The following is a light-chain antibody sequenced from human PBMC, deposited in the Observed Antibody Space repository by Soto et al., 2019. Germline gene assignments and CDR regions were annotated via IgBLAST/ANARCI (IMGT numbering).Light chain of an antibody. Sequence: DIKMTQSPSSLSATVGDGVTITCRASQSISSYLNWYQQKPGKAPKLLIYAASSLQSGVPSRFSGSGSGTDFTLTISSLPPEDFATYYCQQLNSYPLTFGGGTKVDIK. CDR3: QQLNSYPLT. CDR1: QSISSY. CDR2: AAS. V-gene: IGKV1-39*01. J-gene: IGKJ4*01.